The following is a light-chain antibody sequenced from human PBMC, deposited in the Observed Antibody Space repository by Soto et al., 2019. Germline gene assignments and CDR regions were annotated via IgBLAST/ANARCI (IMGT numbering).Light chain of an antibody. CDR2: GAS. J-gene: IGKJ1*01. CDR1: QSVSSSY. CDR3: HLRET. V-gene: IGKV3-20*01. Sequence: EIVLTHSPGTLSLSPGERATLSCRASQSVSSSYLAWYQQKPGQAPRLVIYGASSRATGIPDRFSGSGSGTDFTLTIIRLEPEDFAVYYCHLRETFGQGTKVDIK.